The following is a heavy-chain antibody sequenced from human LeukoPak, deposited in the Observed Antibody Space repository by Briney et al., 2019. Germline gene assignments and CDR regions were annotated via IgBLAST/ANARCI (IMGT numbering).Heavy chain of an antibody. Sequence: GGSLRPSCAASGFTFSSYAMSWVRQAPGKGLEWVSTISGSGSGTYYADSVKGRFTLSRDNSMNTLYLQMNSLRAEDTAVYYCAKDVESGRSADYWGQGTLVTVSS. D-gene: IGHD3-10*01. CDR1: GFTFSSYA. CDR3: AKDVESGRSADY. J-gene: IGHJ4*02. CDR2: ISGSGSGT. V-gene: IGHV3-23*01.